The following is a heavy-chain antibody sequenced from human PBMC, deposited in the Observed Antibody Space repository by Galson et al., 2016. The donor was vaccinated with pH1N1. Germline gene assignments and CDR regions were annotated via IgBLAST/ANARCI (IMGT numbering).Heavy chain of an antibody. CDR2: IYPGDSET. CDR1: GYTFTTYW. D-gene: IGHD7-27*01. V-gene: IGHV5-51*03. CDR3: ARRSTDWGLDV. Sequence: QSGAEVKKPGESLKISCQASGYTFTTYWIGWVRQMPGKGLEWMGIIYPGDSETKYSPSFEGQFTFSVDKSKNTAYLHWSSLKASDTAIYYCARRSTDWGLDVGGQGVLVTVSS. J-gene: IGHJ1*01.